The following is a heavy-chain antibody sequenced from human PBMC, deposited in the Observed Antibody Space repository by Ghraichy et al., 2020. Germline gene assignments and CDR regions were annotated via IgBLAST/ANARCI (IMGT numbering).Heavy chain of an antibody. CDR3: ARGSGVVRFYYYAGMDV. D-gene: IGHD3-3*01. J-gene: IGHJ6*02. V-gene: IGHV3-48*02. CDR2: ITSSSRTI. Sequence: GGSLRLSCAASGFTFSAYGMNWVRQSPGKGLEWVSYITSSSRTIFYADSVKGRFTISRDNAQNSLYLQMNSLRDEDTAVYYCARGSGVVRFYYYAGMDVWGQGTAVTVSS. CDR1: GFTFSAYG.